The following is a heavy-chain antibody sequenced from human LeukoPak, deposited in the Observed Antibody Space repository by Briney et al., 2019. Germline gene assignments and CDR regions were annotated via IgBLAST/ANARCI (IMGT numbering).Heavy chain of an antibody. CDR1: GYTFTGYY. J-gene: IGHJ4*02. CDR2: INPNSGGT. D-gene: IGHD5-18*01. CDR3: ARDVDTAMVTTDY. Sequence: ASVKVSCKASGYTFTGYYMHWVRQAPGQGLEWMGWINPNSGGTNYAQKFQGGVTMTRDTSISTAYMELSRLRSDDTAVYYCARDVDTAMVTTDYWGQGTLVTVSS. V-gene: IGHV1-2*02.